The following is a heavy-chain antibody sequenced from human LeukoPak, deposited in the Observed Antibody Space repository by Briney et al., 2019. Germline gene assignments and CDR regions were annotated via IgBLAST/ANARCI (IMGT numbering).Heavy chain of an antibody. CDR3: ARVGYSSGWYSGFDY. CDR1: GFTFSSYW. Sequence: GSLRLSCAASGFTFSSYWMSWVRQASGKGLEWVANIKQDGSEKYYVDSVKGRFTISRDNAKNSLYLQMNSLRAEDTAVYYCARVGYSSGWYSGFDYWGQGTLVTVSS. V-gene: IGHV3-7*01. J-gene: IGHJ4*02. CDR2: IKQDGSEK. D-gene: IGHD6-19*01.